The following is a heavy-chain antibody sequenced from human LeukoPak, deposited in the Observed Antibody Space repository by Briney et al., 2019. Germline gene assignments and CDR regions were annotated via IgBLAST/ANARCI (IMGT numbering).Heavy chain of an antibody. CDR3: AKGEADFWSGWYCFDY. Sequence: GGSLRLSCAASGFTFSSYAMSWVRQAPGKGLEWVSAISGSGGSTYYADSVKGRFTISRDNSKNTLYLQMNSLRAEDTAVYYCAKGEADFWSGWYCFDYWGQGTLVTVSS. D-gene: IGHD3-3*01. CDR2: ISGSGGST. V-gene: IGHV3-23*01. J-gene: IGHJ4*02. CDR1: GFTFSSYA.